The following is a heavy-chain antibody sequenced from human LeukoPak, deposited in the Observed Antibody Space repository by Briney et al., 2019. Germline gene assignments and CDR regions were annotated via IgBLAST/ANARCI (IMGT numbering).Heavy chain of an antibody. J-gene: IGHJ5*02. V-gene: IGHV3-23*01. CDR1: GFTFSSYA. Sequence: GGTLRLSCAASGFTFSSYAMSWVRQAPGKGLEWVSAISGSGGSTYYADSVKGRFTISRDNSKNTLYLQMNSLRAEDTAVYYCAKDKAPLNWNGGGPWPNWFDPWGQGTLVTVSS. CDR3: AKDKAPLNWNGGGPWPNWFDP. D-gene: IGHD1-1*01. CDR2: ISGSGGST.